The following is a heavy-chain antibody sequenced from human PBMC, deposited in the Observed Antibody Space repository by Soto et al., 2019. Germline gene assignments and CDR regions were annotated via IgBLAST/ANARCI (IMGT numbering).Heavy chain of an antibody. CDR1: GGSISSGGYY. J-gene: IGHJ5*02. Sequence: KTSETLSLTCTVSGGSISSGGYYWSWIRQHPGKGLEWIGYIYYSGSTYYNPSLKSRVTISVDTSKNQFSLKLSSVTAADTAVYYCARTPNRSSRWTFNPWGQGTLVTVSS. CDR3: ARTPNRSSRWTFNP. CDR2: IYYSGST. V-gene: IGHV4-31*03. D-gene: IGHD1-1*01.